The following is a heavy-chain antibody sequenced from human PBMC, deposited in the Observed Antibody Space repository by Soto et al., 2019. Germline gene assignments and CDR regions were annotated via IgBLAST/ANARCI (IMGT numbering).Heavy chain of an antibody. J-gene: IGHJ6*02. V-gene: IGHV4-59*02. Sequence: SETLSLTCTVSGSSVSSYYWSWIRQPPGKGLEWIGYISNSGSTNYNPSLRSRVTISVDTSKNQFSLKMTSVTAADTAVYYCARETPYCTSTSGSASYYYGMDVWGQGTTVTVSS. CDR1: GSSVSSYY. D-gene: IGHD2-2*01. CDR2: ISNSGST. CDR3: ARETPYCTSTSGSASYYYGMDV.